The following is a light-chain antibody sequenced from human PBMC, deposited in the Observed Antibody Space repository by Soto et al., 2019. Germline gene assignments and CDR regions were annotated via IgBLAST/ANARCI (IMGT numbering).Light chain of an antibody. CDR2: EVS. CDR1: SSAVGGYNY. CDR3: SSYAGSNNPVI. Sequence: QSALTQPPSASGSPGQSVTISCTGTSSAVGGYNYVSWYQQHPGKAPKFLIFEVSRRPSGVPDRFSGSKSGNTASLTVSGLQADDEADYYCSSYAGSNNPVIFGGGTKLTVL. J-gene: IGLJ2*01. V-gene: IGLV2-8*01.